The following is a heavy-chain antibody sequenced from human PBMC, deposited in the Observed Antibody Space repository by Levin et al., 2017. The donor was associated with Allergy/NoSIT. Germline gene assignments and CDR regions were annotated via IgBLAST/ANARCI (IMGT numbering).Heavy chain of an antibody. Sequence: SETLSLTCTVSGGSISNSGHYWGWLRQPPGKGLEWIGSIYHSGTTYYNASLKSRVTISVDTSKNQFSLKLRSVTAADTAMYYCARSGGTDLDWFDPWGQGTLITVSS. V-gene: IGHV4-39*01. CDR2: IYHSGTT. CDR3: ARSGGTDLDWFDP. CDR1: GGSISNSGHY. J-gene: IGHJ5*02. D-gene: IGHD2-15*01.